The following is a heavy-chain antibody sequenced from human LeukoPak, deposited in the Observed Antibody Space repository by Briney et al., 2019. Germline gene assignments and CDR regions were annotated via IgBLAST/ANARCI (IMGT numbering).Heavy chain of an antibody. CDR2: ISYDGSNK. CDR3: ARRTAMVSRDY. Sequence: GGSLRLSCAASGFTFSSYAMHWVRQAPGKGLEWVAVISYDGSNKYYADSVKGRFTISRDNSKNTLYLQMNSLRAEDTAVYYCARRTAMVSRDYWGQGTLVTVSS. D-gene: IGHD5-18*01. CDR1: GFTFSSYA. J-gene: IGHJ4*02. V-gene: IGHV3-30*04.